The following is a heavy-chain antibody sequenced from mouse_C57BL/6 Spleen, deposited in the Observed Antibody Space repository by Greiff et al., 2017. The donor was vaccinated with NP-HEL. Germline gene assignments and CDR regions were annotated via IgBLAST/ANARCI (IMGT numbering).Heavy chain of an antibody. V-gene: IGHV1-80*01. CDR2: IYPGDGDT. J-gene: IGHJ3*01. Sequence: VQLQQSGAELVKPGASVKISCEASGYAFSSYWMNWVKQRPGKGLEWIGQIYPGDGDTNYNGKFKGKATLTADKSSSTAYMQLSSLTSEDSAVYFCARSSRGIYYDYDWFAYWGQGTLVTVSA. D-gene: IGHD2-4*01. CDR3: ARSSRGIYYDYDWFAY. CDR1: GYAFSSYW.